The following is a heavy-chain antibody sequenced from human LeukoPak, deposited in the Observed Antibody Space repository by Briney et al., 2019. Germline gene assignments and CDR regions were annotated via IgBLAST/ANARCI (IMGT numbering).Heavy chain of an antibody. V-gene: IGHV4-59*01. J-gene: IGHJ5*02. CDR3: ARAQAAAGSKMGYNWFDP. D-gene: IGHD6-13*01. CDR1: GGSISGYY. Sequence: SETLSLTCTVSGGSISGYYWSWVRQSPEKGLESIGFIYSTGSTSYNPSLRSRVTISIDTSQNQFYLRLTSVTAADTAVYYCARAQAAAGSKMGYNWFDPWGQGTLVTVSS. CDR2: IYSTGST.